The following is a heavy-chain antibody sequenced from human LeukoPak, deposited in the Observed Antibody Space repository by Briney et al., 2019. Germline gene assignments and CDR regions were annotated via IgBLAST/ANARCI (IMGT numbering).Heavy chain of an antibody. CDR3: AREKPIAVAGTGYFDY. D-gene: IGHD6-19*01. V-gene: IGHV4-4*07. CDR1: GGSINNYY. Sequence: SETLSLTCTVSGGSINNYYWTWIRQPAGKGLEWIGRIYSSGSTNYNPSLKSRVTMSVDTSKNQFSLKLSSVTAADTAVYYCAREKPIAVAGTGYFDYWGQGTLVTVSS. J-gene: IGHJ4*02. CDR2: IYSSGST.